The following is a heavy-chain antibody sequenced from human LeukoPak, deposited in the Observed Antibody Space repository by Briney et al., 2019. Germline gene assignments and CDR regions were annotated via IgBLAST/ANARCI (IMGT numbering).Heavy chain of an antibody. CDR3: ASWTTGGIAAAGPFDY. J-gene: IGHJ4*02. V-gene: IGHV3-11*04. D-gene: IGHD6-13*01. CDR2: ISSSGSTI. CDR1: GFTFSDYY. Sequence: PGGSLRLSCAASGFTFSDYYMSWIRQAPGKGLEWVSYISSSGSTIYYADSVKGRFTISRDNAKNSLYLQMNSLRAEDTAVYYCASWTTGGIAAAGPFDYWGQGTLVTVSS.